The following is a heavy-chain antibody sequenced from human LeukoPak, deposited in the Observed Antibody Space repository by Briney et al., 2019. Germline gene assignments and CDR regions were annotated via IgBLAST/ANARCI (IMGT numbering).Heavy chain of an antibody. D-gene: IGHD3-3*01. CDR1: VGSFSGYY. CDR2: INHSGST. J-gene: IGHJ4*02. CDR3: ARGLDFWSGYHFDY. Sequence: SETLSLTCAVYVGSFSGYYWSWIRQPPGKGLEWIGEINHSGSTNYNPSLKSRVTISVDTSKNQFSLKLSSVTAADTAVYYCARGLDFWSGYHFDYWGQGTLVTVSS. V-gene: IGHV4-34*01.